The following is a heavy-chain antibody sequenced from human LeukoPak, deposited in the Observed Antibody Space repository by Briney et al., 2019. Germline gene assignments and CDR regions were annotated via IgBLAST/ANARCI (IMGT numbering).Heavy chain of an antibody. Sequence: PGGSLRLSCTASGITFSDAWMSWVRQAPGKGLEWVGHIKSKTDGETTDYGAPVKGRFSISRDDSKNTLYLQMNSLKTEDTAVYYCTTELWGSYNFWGQGTLVTVSP. J-gene: IGHJ4*02. V-gene: IGHV3-15*01. D-gene: IGHD7-27*01. CDR1: GITFSDAW. CDR2: IKSKTDGETT. CDR3: TTELWGSYNF.